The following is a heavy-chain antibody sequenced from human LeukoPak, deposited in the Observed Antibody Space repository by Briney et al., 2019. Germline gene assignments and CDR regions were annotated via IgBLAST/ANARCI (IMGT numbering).Heavy chain of an antibody. J-gene: IGHJ6*02. CDR2: IKQDGSEK. CDR3: ARAAIRYFDWSYYYGMDV. Sequence: ETLSLTCTVSGGSISSSSYYWGWIRQPPGKGLEWVANIKQDGSEKYYVDSVKGRFTISRDNAKNSLYLQMNSLRAEDTAVYYCARAAIRYFDWSYYYGMDVWGQGTTVTVSS. CDR1: GGSISSSSYY. D-gene: IGHD3-9*01. V-gene: IGHV3-7*01.